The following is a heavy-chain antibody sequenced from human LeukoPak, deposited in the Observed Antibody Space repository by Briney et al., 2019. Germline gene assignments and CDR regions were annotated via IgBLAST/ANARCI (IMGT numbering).Heavy chain of an antibody. V-gene: IGHV1-8*01. CDR1: GYPFTSYD. D-gene: IGHD3-22*01. J-gene: IGHJ4*02. CDR2: MNPNSGNT. Sequence: ASVKVSCKASGYPFTSYDINWVRQATGQGLEWMGWMNPNSGNTGYAQKFQGRVTMTRNTSISTAYMELSSLRSEDTAVYYCARVGFSGYYHHLWFDYWGQGTLVTVSS. CDR3: ARVGFSGYYHHLWFDY.